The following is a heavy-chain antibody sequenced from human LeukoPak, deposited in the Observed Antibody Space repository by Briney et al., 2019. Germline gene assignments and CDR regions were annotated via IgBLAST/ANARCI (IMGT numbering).Heavy chain of an antibody. V-gene: IGHV3-23*01. D-gene: IGHD3-10*01. CDR2: ISNTGSDT. Sequence: PGGSLRLSCAASGFTFNNYAMSWVRQAPGKGLEWVPTISNTGSDTYYADSVKGRFTISRDNYENTLYLQMNYLRAEDTAIYYCAKVPYSDYGSGRPPFMDVWGQGTTVAVSS. CDR1: GFTFNNYA. J-gene: IGHJ6*02. CDR3: AKVPYSDYGSGRPPFMDV.